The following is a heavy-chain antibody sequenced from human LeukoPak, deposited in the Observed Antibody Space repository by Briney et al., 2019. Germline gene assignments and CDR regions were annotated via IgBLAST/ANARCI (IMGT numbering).Heavy chain of an antibody. Sequence: GGSLRLSCAASGFTFSSYWMHWVRQAPGKGLVWVSRINTDGSSTSYADSVKGRFTISRDNAKNTLYLQMNSLRAEDTALYYCARDLGAYYDSSDNWFDPWGQGTLVTVSS. J-gene: IGHJ5*02. CDR1: GFTFSSYW. CDR3: ARDLGAYYDSSDNWFDP. V-gene: IGHV3-74*01. D-gene: IGHD3-22*01. CDR2: INTDGSST.